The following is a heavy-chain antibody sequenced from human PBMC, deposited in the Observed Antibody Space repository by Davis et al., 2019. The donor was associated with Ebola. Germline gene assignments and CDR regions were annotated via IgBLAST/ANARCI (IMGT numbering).Heavy chain of an antibody. CDR3: AKDPPFQMGLDC. CDR2: IRHDGSNK. D-gene: IGHD1-26*01. V-gene: IGHV3-30*02. CDR1: GFTLSNYG. J-gene: IGHJ4*02. Sequence: PGGSLRLSCAASGFTLSNYGMHWVRQAPGKGLEWVAFIRHDGSNKYYADSVKGRFTISRDNSKNTLYLEMNGLRAEDTAVYYCAKDPPFQMGLDCWAQGTLVTVSS.